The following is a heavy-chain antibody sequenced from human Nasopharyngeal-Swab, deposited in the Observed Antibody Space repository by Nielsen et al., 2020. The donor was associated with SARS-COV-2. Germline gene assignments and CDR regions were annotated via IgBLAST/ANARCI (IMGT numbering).Heavy chain of an antibody. Sequence: VRQAPGKGLEWIGEIYHSGSTNYNPSLKSRVTISVDKSKNQFSLKLSSVTAADTAVYYCARNGHSSSWSRAEGGYYYYMDVWGKGTTVTVSS. V-gene: IGHV4-4*02. CDR3: ARNGHSSSWSRAEGGYYYYMDV. CDR2: IYHSGST. D-gene: IGHD6-13*01. J-gene: IGHJ6*03.